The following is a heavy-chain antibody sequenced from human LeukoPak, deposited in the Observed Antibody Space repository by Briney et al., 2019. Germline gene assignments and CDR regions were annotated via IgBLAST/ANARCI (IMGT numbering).Heavy chain of an antibody. CDR2: ISSSSTI. CDR3: ARDLGSNFWSLNWFDP. V-gene: IGHV3-48*02. Sequence: LPGGSLRLSCAASGFTFSSYSMNWVRQAPGKGLGWVSYISSSSTIYYADSVKGRFTISRDNAKNSLYLQMNSLRDEDTAVYYCARDLGSNFWSLNWFDPWGQGTLVTVSS. J-gene: IGHJ5*02. CDR1: GFTFSSYS. D-gene: IGHD3-3*01.